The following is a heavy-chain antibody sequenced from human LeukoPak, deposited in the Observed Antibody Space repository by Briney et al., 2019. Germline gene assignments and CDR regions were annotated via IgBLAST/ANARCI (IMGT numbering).Heavy chain of an antibody. CDR2: ISGSGGST. CDR1: GFTFSSYA. Sequence: GGSLRLSCAASGFTFSSYAMSWVRQAPGKGLEWVSAISGSGGSTYYADSVKGRFTISRDNAKNSLYLQMNSLRAEDTAVYYCARGVAVAGPFDYWGQGTLVTVSS. CDR3: ARGVAVAGPFDY. V-gene: IGHV3-23*01. J-gene: IGHJ4*02. D-gene: IGHD6-19*01.